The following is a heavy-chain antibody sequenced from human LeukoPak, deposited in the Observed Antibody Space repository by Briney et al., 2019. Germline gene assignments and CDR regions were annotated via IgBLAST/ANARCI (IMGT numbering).Heavy chain of an antibody. CDR1: GFTFSSYS. Sequence: GGSLRLSCAASGFTFSSYSMNWVRQAPGKGLEWVSSISSSSSYIYYADSVKGRFTISRDNAKNSLYLQMNSLRTEDTAVYYCARDQGRSSSDAFDIWGQGTMVTVSS. CDR2: ISSSSSYI. CDR3: ARDQGRSSSDAFDI. J-gene: IGHJ3*02. V-gene: IGHV3-21*01. D-gene: IGHD6-6*01.